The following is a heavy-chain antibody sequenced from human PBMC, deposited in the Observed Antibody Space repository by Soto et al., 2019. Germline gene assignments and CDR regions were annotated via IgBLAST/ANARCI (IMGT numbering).Heavy chain of an antibody. CDR2: IIPLFGTA. J-gene: IGHJ4*03. Sequence: QVQLVQSGAEVKKPGSSVKVSFKASGGTFSSYAISWVRQAPGQGLEWMVGIIPLFGTANYPQKFQGRVTVTVDESTSKAYLELSSLRYEGTAVYYCARVGGNMRAPIDYWGQGTLVTGSS. CDR3: ARVGGNMRAPIDY. D-gene: IGHD3-16*01. V-gene: IGHV1-69*01. CDR1: GGTFSSYA.